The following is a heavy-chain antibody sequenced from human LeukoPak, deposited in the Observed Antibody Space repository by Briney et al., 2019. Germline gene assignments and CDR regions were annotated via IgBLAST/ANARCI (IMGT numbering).Heavy chain of an antibody. Sequence: SETLSLTCTVSGGSISDISYYWGWIRQPPGKGLEWIGNMYYTGNTFYNSSLKSRVSLSVDTSKNHFSLKLTSVTAADTAVYYCASQPDFDIWGQGTMVTVSS. CDR3: ASQPDFDI. CDR2: MYYTGNT. D-gene: IGHD1-14*01. J-gene: IGHJ3*02. V-gene: IGHV4-39*07. CDR1: GGSISDISYY.